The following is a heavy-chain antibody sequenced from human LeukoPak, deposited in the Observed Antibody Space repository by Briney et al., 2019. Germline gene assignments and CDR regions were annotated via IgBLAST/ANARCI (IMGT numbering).Heavy chain of an antibody. J-gene: IGHJ4*02. V-gene: IGHV4-34*01. CDR3: ARAPLGYCSGGSCYSHGGFDY. CDR1: GGSFSGYY. CDR2: IYHSGST. Sequence: SETLSLTCAVYGGSFSGYYWSWIRQPPGKGLEWIGSIYHSGSTYYNPSLKSRVTISVDTSKNQFSLKLSSVTAADTAVYYCARAPLGYCSGGSCYSHGGFDYWGQGTLVTVSS. D-gene: IGHD2-15*01.